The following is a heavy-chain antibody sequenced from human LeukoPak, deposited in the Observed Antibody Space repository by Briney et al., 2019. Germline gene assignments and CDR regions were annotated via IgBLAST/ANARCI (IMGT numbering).Heavy chain of an antibody. CDR2: IYYSGST. J-gene: IGHJ4*02. D-gene: IGHD5-24*01. Sequence: PSETLSLTCTVSGGSISSSSYYWGWIRQPPGKGLEWIGSIYYSGSTYYNPSLKSRVTISVDTSKNQFSLKLSSVTAADTAVYYCARQISRRWLQWAFDYWGQGTLVTVSS. V-gene: IGHV4-39*01. CDR3: ARQISRRWLQWAFDY. CDR1: GGSISSSSYY.